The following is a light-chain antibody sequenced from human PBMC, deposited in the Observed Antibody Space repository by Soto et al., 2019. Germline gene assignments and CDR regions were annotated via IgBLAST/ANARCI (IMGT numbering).Light chain of an antibody. CDR3: QQYNSYPWT. Sequence: QMTQSSSTLYAAVLHALTITFLSSQSISTRLAWYQQKPGKAPKYLIYDASSLDSGAPSRFSGTGSGTEFTLSISSLQHDDFATYYCQQYNSYPWTFGQGTTVDTK. J-gene: IGKJ1*01. V-gene: IGKV1-5*01. CDR2: DAS. CDR1: QSISTR.